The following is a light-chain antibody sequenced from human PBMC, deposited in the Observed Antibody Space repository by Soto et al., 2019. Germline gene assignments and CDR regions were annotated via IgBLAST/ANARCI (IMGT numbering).Light chain of an antibody. CDR3: AAWDDSLNGWV. CDR1: SSNIGSNT. Sequence: QSVLAQPPSPSGTPWQRVTISCSGSSSNIGSNTVNWYQQLPGTTPKLLIYNNNQRPSGVPDRFSGSKSGTSASLAISGLQSEDEADYYCAAWDDSLNGWVFGGGTQLTVL. J-gene: IGLJ3*02. CDR2: NNN. V-gene: IGLV1-44*01.